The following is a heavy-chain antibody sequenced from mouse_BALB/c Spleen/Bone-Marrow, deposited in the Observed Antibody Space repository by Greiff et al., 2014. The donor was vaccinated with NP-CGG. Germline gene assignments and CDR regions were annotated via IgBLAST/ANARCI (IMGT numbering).Heavy chain of an antibody. Sequence: DVKLVESGGGLVQPGGSLRLSCTTSGFTFTDYFMTWVRQPPGKALEWLSFIRNKPSGYTTEYNPSVKGRFSISRDNSQGIFYLQMDTLRAEDSAIYYCARDYNGYFDFWGQGTTLTVSS. J-gene: IGHJ2*01. V-gene: IGHV7-3*02. CDR2: IRNKPSGYTT. D-gene: IGHD6-1*01. CDR3: ARDYNGYFDF. CDR1: GFTFTDYF.